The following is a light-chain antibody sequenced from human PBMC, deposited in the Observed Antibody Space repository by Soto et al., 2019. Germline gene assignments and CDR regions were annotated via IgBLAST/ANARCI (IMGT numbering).Light chain of an antibody. V-gene: IGLV3-21*04. CDR1: NIGRKS. CDR2: YDS. CDR3: QVWDSSSDHHYV. Sequence: SYELTQPPSVSVAPGKTARITCGGNNIGRKSVHWYQQKPGQAPVLVIYYDSDRPSGIPERFSGSNSGNTATLTISRVEAGDEADYYCQVWDSSSDHHYVFGTGTKLTVL. J-gene: IGLJ1*01.